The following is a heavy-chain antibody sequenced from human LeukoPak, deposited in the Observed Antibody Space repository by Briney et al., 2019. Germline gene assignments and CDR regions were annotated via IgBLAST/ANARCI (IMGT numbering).Heavy chain of an antibody. CDR1: GFTFSIYA. V-gene: IGHV3-23*01. Sequence: PGGSLRLSCAASGFTFSIYAMSWVRQAPGKGLEWVSAISGSGGTAYYADSVKGRFTISRDNSKNTLYLQMNSLRGEDTAVYYCAREKVVAQDYWGQGTLVTVSS. CDR2: ISGSGGTA. D-gene: IGHD2-15*01. CDR3: AREKVVAQDY. J-gene: IGHJ4*02.